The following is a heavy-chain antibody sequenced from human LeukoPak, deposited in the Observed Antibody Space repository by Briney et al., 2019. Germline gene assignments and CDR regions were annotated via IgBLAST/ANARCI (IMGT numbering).Heavy chain of an antibody. Sequence: SETLSLTCTVSGGSISSGGYYWSWIRQHPGKGLEWIGYIYYSGSTYYNPSLKSRVTISVDTSKNQFSLKLSSVTAADAAVYYCARGSGINWFDPWGQGTLVTVSS. J-gene: IGHJ5*02. D-gene: IGHD2-15*01. CDR1: GGSISSGGYY. CDR3: ARGSGINWFDP. CDR2: IYYSGST. V-gene: IGHV4-31*03.